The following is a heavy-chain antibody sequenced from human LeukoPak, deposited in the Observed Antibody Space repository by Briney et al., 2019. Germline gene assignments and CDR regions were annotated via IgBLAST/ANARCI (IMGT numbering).Heavy chain of an antibody. J-gene: IGHJ4*02. Sequence: GGSLRLSCAASGFTFSSYAMHWVRQAPGKGLEWGAFISYDGSNKYYADSVKGRFTISRDNSKNTLYLQMNSLRAEDTAVYYCARDEGFVVVTAILDYWGQGTLVTVSS. V-gene: IGHV3-30*04. CDR2: ISYDGSNK. D-gene: IGHD2-21*02. CDR3: ARDEGFVVVTAILDY. CDR1: GFTFSSYA.